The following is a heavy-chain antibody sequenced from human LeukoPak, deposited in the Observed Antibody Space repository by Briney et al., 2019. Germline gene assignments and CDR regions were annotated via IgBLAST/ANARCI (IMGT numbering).Heavy chain of an antibody. CDR2: IREDGTEK. J-gene: IGHJ6*03. CDR1: GFTFSGAW. Sequence: GGSLRLSCTASGFTFSGAWMTWVRQAPGKGLEWVANIREDGTEKNYVDSVKGRFTISGDNAKNSLFLQMSNLRAEDTAVYYCAKEGFYCSGGSCYSFYYYYMDVWGKGTTVTVSS. V-gene: IGHV3-7*03. D-gene: IGHD2-15*01. CDR3: AKEGFYCSGGSCYSFYYYYMDV.